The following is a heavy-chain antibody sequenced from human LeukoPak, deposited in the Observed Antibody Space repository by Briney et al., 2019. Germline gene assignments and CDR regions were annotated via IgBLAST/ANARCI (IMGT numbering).Heavy chain of an antibody. J-gene: IGHJ1*01. CDR2: INTNTGNP. Sequence: ASVKVSCYASAYIFDIYAMIWVRQAPGQGLELMGWINTNTGNPTYAQGFTGRFVFSLDTSVSTAYLQISSLKAEDTAVYYCARDYSLTLGTTTYFQHWGQGTLVTVSS. D-gene: IGHD1-1*01. V-gene: IGHV7-4-1*02. CDR1: AYIFDIYA. CDR3: ARDYSLTLGTTTYFQH.